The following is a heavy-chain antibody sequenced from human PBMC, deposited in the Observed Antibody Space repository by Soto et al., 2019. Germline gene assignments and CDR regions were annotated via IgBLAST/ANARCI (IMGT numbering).Heavy chain of an antibody. Sequence: LVKVYFKASWDTFISDAIGWVRKAPGQGLEWMGGIIPIFGTANYAQKFQGRVTITADESTSTAYMELSSLRSEDTAVYYCARVVPYYYDSSGYGYFDYWGQGTLVTVSS. J-gene: IGHJ4*02. CDR3: ARVVPYYYDSSGYGYFDY. V-gene: IGHV1-69*13. D-gene: IGHD3-22*01. CDR1: WDTFISDA. CDR2: IIPIFGTA.